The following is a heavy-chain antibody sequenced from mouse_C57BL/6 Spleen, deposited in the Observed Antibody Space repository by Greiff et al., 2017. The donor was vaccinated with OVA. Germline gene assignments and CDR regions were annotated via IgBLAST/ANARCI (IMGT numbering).Heavy chain of an antibody. CDR1: GFTFSDYG. D-gene: IGHD2-14*01. Sequence: EVHLVESGGGLVKPGGSLKLSCAASGFTFSDYGMHWVRQAPEKGLEWVAYISSGSSTIYYADTVKGRFTISRDNAKNTLFLQMTSLRSEDTAMYYCARGGSTTKGYYAMDYWGQGTSVTVSS. CDR3: ARGGSTTKGYYAMDY. CDR2: ISSGSSTI. J-gene: IGHJ4*01. V-gene: IGHV5-17*01.